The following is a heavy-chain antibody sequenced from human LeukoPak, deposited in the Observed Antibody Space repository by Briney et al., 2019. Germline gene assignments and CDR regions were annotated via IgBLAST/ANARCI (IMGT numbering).Heavy chain of an antibody. Sequence: SVKVSCKASGGTFSSYAISWVRQAPGQGLEWMGRIIPIFGTANYAEKFQGRVTITTDESTSTAYMELSSLRSEDTAVYYCARGGYSYGTSFDYWGQGTLVTVSS. CDR2: IIPIFGTA. CDR3: ARGGYSYGTSFDY. J-gene: IGHJ4*02. D-gene: IGHD5-18*01. V-gene: IGHV1-69*05. CDR1: GGTFSSYA.